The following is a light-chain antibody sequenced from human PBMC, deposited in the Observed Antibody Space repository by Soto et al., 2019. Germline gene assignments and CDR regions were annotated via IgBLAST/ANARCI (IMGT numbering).Light chain of an antibody. Sequence: QMPQSPSSLSASLGDRFTITCLASKGISNYLAWYQQKPGKVPKLLIYAASTLQSGVPSRFSGSGSGTDFTLTISRLEPGDSAVYYCQQYGSSRWTFGQGTKVDIK. J-gene: IGKJ1*01. CDR3: QQYGSSRWT. V-gene: IGKV1-27*01. CDR1: KGISNY. CDR2: AAS.